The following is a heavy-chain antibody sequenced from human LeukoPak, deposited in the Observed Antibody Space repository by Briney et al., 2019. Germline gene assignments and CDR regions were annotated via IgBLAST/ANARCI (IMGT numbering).Heavy chain of an antibody. CDR2: IKQDGSEK. V-gene: IGHV3-7*01. CDR3: ARSYSSSWYSPIVWFDY. Sequence: PGGSLRLSCAASGFTFSSYWMSWVRQAPGKGLEWVANIKQDGSEKYYVDSVKGRFTIPRDNAKNSLYLQMNSLRAEGTAVYYCARSYSSSWYSPIVWFDYWGQGTLVTVSS. D-gene: IGHD6-13*01. J-gene: IGHJ4*02. CDR1: GFTFSSYW.